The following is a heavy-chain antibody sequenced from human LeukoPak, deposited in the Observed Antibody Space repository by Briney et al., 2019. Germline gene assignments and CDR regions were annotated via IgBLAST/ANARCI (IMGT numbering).Heavy chain of an antibody. D-gene: IGHD3-10*01. Sequence: PGGSLRLSCAASGFTFSSYWMSWVRQAPGKGLEWVANIKQDGSEKYYVDSVKGRFTISRDNAKNSLYLQMNSLRAEDTAVYYCARDIAMVRGVSPLRYWGQGTLVTVSS. CDR3: ARDIAMVRGVSPLRY. J-gene: IGHJ4*02. V-gene: IGHV3-7*01. CDR2: IKQDGSEK. CDR1: GFTFSSYW.